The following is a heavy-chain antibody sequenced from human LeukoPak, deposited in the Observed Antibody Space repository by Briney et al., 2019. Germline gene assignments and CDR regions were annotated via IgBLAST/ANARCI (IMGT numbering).Heavy chain of an antibody. CDR2: INPNSGGT. J-gene: IGHJ5*02. CDR1: GYTFTGYY. CDR3: ARVEGIAAAGTRFDP. V-gene: IGHV1-2*02. Sequence: GASVKVSCKASGYTFTGYYMHWVRQAPGQGLEWMGWINPNSGGTNYAQKFQGRVTMTRDTSISTAYMELSRLRSDDTAVYYCARVEGIAAAGTRFDPWGQGTLVTVSS. D-gene: IGHD6-13*01.